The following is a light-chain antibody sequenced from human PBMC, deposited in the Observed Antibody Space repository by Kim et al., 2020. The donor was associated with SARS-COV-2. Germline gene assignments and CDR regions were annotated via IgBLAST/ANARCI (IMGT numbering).Light chain of an antibody. V-gene: IGLV2-14*03. CDR3: TSYSSTRGVL. Sequence: GQSITISCTGTSSDIGGYNYVSWHQQHPGKAPKLIIYAVSDQPSGVSDRFSGSKSGNTASLTISGLQAEDEADYYCTSYSSTRGVLFGGGTQLTVL. CDR1: SSDIGGYNY. J-gene: IGLJ2*01. CDR2: AVS.